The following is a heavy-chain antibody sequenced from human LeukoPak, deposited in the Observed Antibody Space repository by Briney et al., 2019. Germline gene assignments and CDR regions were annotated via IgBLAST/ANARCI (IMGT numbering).Heavy chain of an antibody. CDR1: GFTFSSYA. CDR2: ISGSGGST. Sequence: GGSLRLSCAASGFTFSSYAMSWVRQAPGKGLEWVSAISGSGGSTYYADSVKGRFTISRDNSKNTLYLQMNSLRAEATAVYYCAKDARPPYCGGDCYSGFDYWGQGTLVTVSS. CDR3: AKDARPPYCGGDCYSGFDY. D-gene: IGHD2-21*01. J-gene: IGHJ4*02. V-gene: IGHV3-23*01.